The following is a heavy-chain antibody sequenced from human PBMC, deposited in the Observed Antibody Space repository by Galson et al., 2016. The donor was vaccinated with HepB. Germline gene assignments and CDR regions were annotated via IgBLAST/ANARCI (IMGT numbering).Heavy chain of an antibody. CDR2: ILFDGSDK. CDR1: GFTFSSFA. CDR3: AKSPFGDDYGMAV. V-gene: IGHV3-30*18. Sequence: SLRLSCAASGFTFSSFAMHWVRQAPGTGLEWVAVILFDGSDKYFADSVKGRFPNSSDNSRNTLYLQRNSLRPEDTAVYYCAKSPFGDDYGMAVGGQGTTGTVSS. J-gene: IGHJ6*01. D-gene: IGHD3-10*01.